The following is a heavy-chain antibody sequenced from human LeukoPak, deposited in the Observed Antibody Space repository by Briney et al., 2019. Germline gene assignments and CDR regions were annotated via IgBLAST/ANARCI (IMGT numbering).Heavy chain of an antibody. V-gene: IGHV3-23*01. Sequence: GGSLRLSCAASGFTFSSYAMSWVRQAPGKGLEWVSAISGSGGSTYYADSVKGRFTISRDNSKNTLYLQMNSLRAEDTAVYYCAKDQSSIAARITPGDAFDIWGQGTMVTVSS. CDR3: AKDQSSIAARITPGDAFDI. J-gene: IGHJ3*02. D-gene: IGHD6-6*01. CDR2: ISGSGGST. CDR1: GFTFSSYA.